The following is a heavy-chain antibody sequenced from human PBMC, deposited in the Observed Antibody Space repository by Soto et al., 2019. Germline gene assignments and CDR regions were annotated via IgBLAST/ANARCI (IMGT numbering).Heavy chain of an antibody. CDR2: VFYTGST. J-gene: IGHJ5*02. V-gene: IGHV4-59*01. Sequence: SETLSLTCTVSGGSISSYHWSWIRQSPGKGLEWIGYVFYTGSTKYNPALKRRVTISVDTSKNQFSLKLSSVSATDTGLYYCARSYSGTFYGYDTWGQGILVTVSS. CDR3: ARSYSGTFYGYDT. CDR1: GGSISSYH. D-gene: IGHD1-26*01.